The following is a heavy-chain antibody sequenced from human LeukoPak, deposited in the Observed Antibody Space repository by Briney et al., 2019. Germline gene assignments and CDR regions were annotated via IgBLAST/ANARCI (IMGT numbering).Heavy chain of an antibody. CDR3: ASSSRPRSRSMVRGRSFDY. J-gene: IGHJ4*02. V-gene: IGHV4-39*07. Sequence: SETLSLTCTVSGGSISSSSYYWGWIRQPPGKGLEWIVEINHSGSTNYNPSLKSRVTISVDTSKNQFSLKLSSVTAADTAVYYCASSSRPRSRSMVRGRSFDYWGQGTLVTVSS. CDR1: GGSISSSSYY. CDR2: INHSGST. D-gene: IGHD3-10*01.